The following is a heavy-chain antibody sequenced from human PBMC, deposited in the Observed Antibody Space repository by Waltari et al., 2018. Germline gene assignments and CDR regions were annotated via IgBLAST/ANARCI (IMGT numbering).Heavy chain of an antibody. D-gene: IGHD1-26*01. Sequence: QVQLVQSGAEVKQPGASVKVSCKASGGTFGTYAITWVRQAPGQGLEWMGGVSPSFGTPNYAPKFQGRVTVSADPSTSTAYLEVRRLISEDTAVYYCAKREIGYAFDIWGHGTMVTVSS. V-gene: IGHV1-69*12. CDR1: GGTFGTYA. CDR2: VSPSFGTP. J-gene: IGHJ3*02. CDR3: AKREIGYAFDI.